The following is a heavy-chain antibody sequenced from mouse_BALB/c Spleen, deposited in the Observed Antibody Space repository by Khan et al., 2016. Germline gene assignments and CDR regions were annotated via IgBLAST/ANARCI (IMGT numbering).Heavy chain of an antibody. D-gene: IGHD3-1*01. CDR1: GFSLTSYG. CDR3: ARHEADRASMDY. CDR2: IWSDGST. J-gene: IGHJ4*01. V-gene: IGHV2-6-2*01. Sequence: QVQLKQSGPDLVAPSQSLSITCTVSGFSLTSYGVHWVRQPPGKGLEWLVVIWSDGSTTYNSALKSRLSISKDNSKSHVFLKMNSLQTDDTAMYCCARHEADRASMDYWGQGTSVTVSS.